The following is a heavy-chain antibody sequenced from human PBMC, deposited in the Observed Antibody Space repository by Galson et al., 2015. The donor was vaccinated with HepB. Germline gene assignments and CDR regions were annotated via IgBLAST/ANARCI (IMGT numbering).Heavy chain of an antibody. CDR3: AKDPYLYHALAGNMAGFDY. D-gene: IGHD6-19*01. V-gene: IGHV3-30*18. Sequence: SLRLSCAASGVTFSNYGFHWVRQAPGKGLEWGTVISYDGRNNHYADSVKGRFTISRDNSKNMVYLQMNSLRAEDTALYYCAKDPYLYHALAGNMAGFDYWGQGTLVTVSS. J-gene: IGHJ4*02. CDR1: GVTFSNYG. CDR2: ISYDGRNN.